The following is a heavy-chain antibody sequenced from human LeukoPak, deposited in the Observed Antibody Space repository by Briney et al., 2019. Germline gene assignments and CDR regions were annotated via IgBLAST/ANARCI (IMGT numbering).Heavy chain of an antibody. CDR2: IYYSGST. Sequence: PSETLSLTCTVSGGPISSYYWSWIRQPPGKGLEWIGYIYYSGSTNYNPSLKSRVTISVDTSKNQFSPKLSSVTAADTAVYYCATTGIVGATFDYWGQGTLVTVSS. D-gene: IGHD1-26*01. J-gene: IGHJ4*02. CDR3: ATTGIVGATFDY. CDR1: GGPISSYY. V-gene: IGHV4-59*01.